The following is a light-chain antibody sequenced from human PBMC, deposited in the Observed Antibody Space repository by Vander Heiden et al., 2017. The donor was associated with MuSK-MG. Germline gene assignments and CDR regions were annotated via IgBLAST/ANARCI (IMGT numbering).Light chain of an antibody. J-gene: IGLJ1*01. V-gene: IGLV3-1*01. CDR2: QDN. Sequence: SYDLTPPPSVSVSPGQTASITCSGDNLGDKYACWYQQKPGQTPVLVIYQDNKRPSGIPERFSGSNSGNTATLTISGTQAMDEADYYCQAWDSSTYVFGTGTKVTVL. CDR1: NLGDKY. CDR3: QAWDSSTYV.